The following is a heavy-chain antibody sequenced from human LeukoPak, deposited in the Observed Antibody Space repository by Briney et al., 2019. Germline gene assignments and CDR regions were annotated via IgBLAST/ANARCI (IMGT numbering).Heavy chain of an antibody. CDR3: AREGSGGSYYLDY. Sequence: GGSLRLSCAASGFAFSSYAMHWVRQAPGKGLEWVAVISYDGSNKYYADSVKGRFTISRDNSKNTLYLQMNSLRAEDTAVYYCAREGSGGSYYLDYWGQGTLVTVSS. D-gene: IGHD2-15*01. CDR1: GFAFSSYA. V-gene: IGHV3-30*04. CDR2: ISYDGSNK. J-gene: IGHJ4*02.